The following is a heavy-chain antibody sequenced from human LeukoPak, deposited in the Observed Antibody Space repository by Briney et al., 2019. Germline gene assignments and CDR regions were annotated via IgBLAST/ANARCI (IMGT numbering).Heavy chain of an antibody. V-gene: IGHV1-18*01. CDR1: GYSFTTYT. D-gene: IGHD6-6*01. J-gene: IGHJ4*02. CDR3: ARDMGQLVREGFDY. Sequence: GASVKVSCNASGYSFTTYTINWVRQAPGQGLEWLGWISANNGNTKYAQKFQGRVTMTTDTSTSTAYMDLRSLRSDDTAVYYCARDMGQLVREGFDYWGQGTLVTVSS. CDR2: ISANNGNT.